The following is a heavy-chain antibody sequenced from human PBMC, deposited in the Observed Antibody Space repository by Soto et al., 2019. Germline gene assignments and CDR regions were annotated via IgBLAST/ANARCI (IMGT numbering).Heavy chain of an antibody. V-gene: IGHV4-39*07. Sequence: SETLSLTCTVSGGSISSGDSYWAWIRQPPGKGLEWIGTISLSGSAYYNPSLKSRVTISVDTSKNQFSLRLSSVTAADTAVYYCARGLGRDTAMVFENYYYYGMDVWGQGTTVTVSS. CDR3: ARGLGRDTAMVFENYYYYGMDV. CDR1: GGSISSGDSY. D-gene: IGHD5-18*01. CDR2: ISLSGSA. J-gene: IGHJ6*02.